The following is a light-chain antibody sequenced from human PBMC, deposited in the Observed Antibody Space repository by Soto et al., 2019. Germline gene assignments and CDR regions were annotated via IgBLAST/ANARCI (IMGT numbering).Light chain of an antibody. CDR1: SSNIGAGYD. V-gene: IGLV1-40*01. J-gene: IGLJ1*01. Sequence: QPVLTQPPSVSGAPGQRVTISCTGSSSNIGAGYDVHWYQQLPGTAPKLLIYGNSNRPSGVPDRFSGSKSGTSASLAITGLQAEDEADYYCQSYDSSLGGWVFGTGTKLTVL. CDR2: GNS. CDR3: QSYDSSLGGWV.